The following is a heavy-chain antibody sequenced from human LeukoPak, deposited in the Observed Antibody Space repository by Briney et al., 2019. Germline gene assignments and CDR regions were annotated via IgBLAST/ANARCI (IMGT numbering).Heavy chain of an antibody. CDR2: IIPIFGTA. Sequence: GASVKVSCKASGGTFSSYAISWVRQAPGQGLEWMGGIIPIFGTANYAQKFQGRVTITADESTSTAYMELSSLRSEDTAVHYCAVGYEGAVQSGVFDPWGQGTLVTVSS. CDR1: GGTFSSYA. J-gene: IGHJ5*02. D-gene: IGHD1-1*01. CDR3: AVGYEGAVQSGVFDP. V-gene: IGHV1-69*13.